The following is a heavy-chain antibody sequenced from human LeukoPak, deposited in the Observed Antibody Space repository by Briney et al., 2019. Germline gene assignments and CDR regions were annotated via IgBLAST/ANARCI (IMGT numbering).Heavy chain of an antibody. D-gene: IGHD2-15*01. CDR3: ARDEKKYCSGGSCPAYFDY. Sequence: GASVKVSCKTSGYNFRHYGISWVRQAPGQGLEWMAWISGGYNGDSNYALKLRGRLTMTTDTSTSTAYIELRSLRSDDTAVYYCARDEKKYCSGGSCPAYFDYWGQGTLVTVSS. CDR2: ISGGYNGDS. V-gene: IGHV1-18*01. CDR1: GYNFRHYG. J-gene: IGHJ4*02.